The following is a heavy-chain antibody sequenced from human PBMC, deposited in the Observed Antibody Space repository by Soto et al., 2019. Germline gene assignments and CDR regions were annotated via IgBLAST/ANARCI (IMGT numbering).Heavy chain of an antibody. CDR1: GGTFSSYA. CDR2: IIPIFGTA. D-gene: IGHD3-22*01. J-gene: IGHJ4*02. Sequence: QVQLVQSGAEVKKPGSSVKVSCKASGGTFSSYAISWVRQAPGQGLEWMGGIIPIFGTANYAQKFQGRVTITADESTSTAYMELSSLRSEDTAVYYCASLIRSYYDSSGYIRNGGGWGQGTLVTVSS. V-gene: IGHV1-69*12. CDR3: ASLIRSYYDSSGYIRNGGG.